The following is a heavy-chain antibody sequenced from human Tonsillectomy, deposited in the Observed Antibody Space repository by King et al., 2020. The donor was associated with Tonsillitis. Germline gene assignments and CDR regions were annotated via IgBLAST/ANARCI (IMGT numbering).Heavy chain of an antibody. CDR1: GFTFSIYG. Sequence: VQLVESGGGVVQPGRSLRLSCAASGFTFSIYGMHWVRQAPGKGLEWVAVIWYDGSNKYYVDSVKGRFTISRDNSKNTLYLQMNSLRAEDTAVYYCARGSGVPAPAAFDIWGQGTMVTVS. CDR2: IWYDGSNK. V-gene: IGHV3-33*01. D-gene: IGHD2-2*01. CDR3: ARGSGVPAPAAFDI. J-gene: IGHJ3*02.